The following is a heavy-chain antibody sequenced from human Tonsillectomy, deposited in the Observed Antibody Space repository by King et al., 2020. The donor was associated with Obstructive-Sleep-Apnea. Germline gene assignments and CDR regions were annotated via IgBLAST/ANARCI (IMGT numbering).Heavy chain of an antibody. J-gene: IGHJ4*02. V-gene: IGHV3-30-3*01. Sequence: VQLVESGGGVVQPGRSLRLSCAASGFTFSSYAMHWVRPAPGKGLEWVAVISYDGSNKYYADSVKGRFTISRDNSKKTRYLQMNNLRAEDTAVYYCARGGYSSGWYKEGFFDYWGQGTLVTVSS. CDR1: GFTFSSYA. CDR3: ARGGYSSGWYKEGFFDY. CDR2: ISYDGSNK. D-gene: IGHD6-19*01.